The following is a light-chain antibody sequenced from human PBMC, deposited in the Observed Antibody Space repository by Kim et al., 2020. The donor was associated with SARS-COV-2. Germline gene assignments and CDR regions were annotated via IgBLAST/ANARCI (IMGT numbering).Light chain of an antibody. CDR1: SLRSYN. Sequence: ALGQTVRITCQGYSLRSYNASWYQQKPGQAPVLVIYGKNNRPSGIPDRFSGSSSGNTASLTITGAQAEDEADYYCNSRDSSGNHLVFGGGTQLTVL. CDR2: GKN. V-gene: IGLV3-19*01. CDR3: NSRDSSGNHLV. J-gene: IGLJ2*01.